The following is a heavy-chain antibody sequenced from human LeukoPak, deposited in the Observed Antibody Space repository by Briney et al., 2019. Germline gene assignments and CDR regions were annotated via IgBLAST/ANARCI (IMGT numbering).Heavy chain of an antibody. CDR3: ASQSGRWLQLLPGTLGYYFDY. CDR2: ISYDGSNK. D-gene: IGHD5-24*01. Sequence: GGSLRLSGAASGFTFSSYARQWVRQAPGKGLEWVAVISYDGSNKYYADSVKGRFTISRDNSKNTLYLQMNSLRAEDTAVYYCASQSGRWLQLLPGTLGYYFDYWGQGTLVSVCS. V-gene: IGHV3-30*04. CDR1: GFTFSSYA. J-gene: IGHJ4*02.